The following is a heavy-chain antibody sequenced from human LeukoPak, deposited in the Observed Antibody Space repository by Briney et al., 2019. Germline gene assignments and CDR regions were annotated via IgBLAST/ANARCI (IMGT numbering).Heavy chain of an antibody. Sequence: PSETLSLTCTVSGGSISRYYWSWIRQPPGKGLEWIGYIYYSGSTNYNPSLKSRVTISVDTSKNQFSLKLSSVTAADTAVYYCARQSSGYYGPGAFDIWGQGTMVTVSS. D-gene: IGHD3-22*01. CDR1: GGSISRYY. CDR2: IYYSGST. J-gene: IGHJ3*02. CDR3: ARQSSGYYGPGAFDI. V-gene: IGHV4-59*08.